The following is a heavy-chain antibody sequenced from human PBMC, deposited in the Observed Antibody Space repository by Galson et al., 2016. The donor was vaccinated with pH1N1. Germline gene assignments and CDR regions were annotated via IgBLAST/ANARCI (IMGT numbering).Heavy chain of an antibody. J-gene: IGHJ4*02. Sequence: SVKVSCKASGYTFTSYYIHWVRQAPGQGLEWVGFIDASGGTTRYAQNFQGKVTMTSDTSTNTVSMELSSLKFDDTAVYSCARELARRLDSWGQGTLVTVSS. V-gene: IGHV1-46*01. CDR2: IDASGGTT. D-gene: IGHD6-25*01. CDR1: GYTFTSYY. CDR3: ARELARRLDS.